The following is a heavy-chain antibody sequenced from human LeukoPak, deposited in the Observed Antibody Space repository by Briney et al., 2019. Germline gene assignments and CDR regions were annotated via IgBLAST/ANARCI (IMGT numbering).Heavy chain of an antibody. V-gene: IGHV4-59*01. D-gene: IGHD6-13*01. Sequence: SETLSLTCTVSGGSISSYYWSWIRQPPGKGLEWIGYIYYSGSTNYNPSLKSRVTISVDTSKNQFSLKLSSVTAADTAVYYCARGRIAASRGAARFDPWGQGTPVTVSS. CDR1: GGSISSYY. CDR2: IYYSGST. J-gene: IGHJ5*02. CDR3: ARGRIAASRGAARFDP.